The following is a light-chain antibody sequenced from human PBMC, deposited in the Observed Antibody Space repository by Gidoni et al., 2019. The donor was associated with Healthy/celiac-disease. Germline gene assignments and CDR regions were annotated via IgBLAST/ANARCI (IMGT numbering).Light chain of an antibody. J-gene: IGKJ1*01. V-gene: IGKV3-20*01. CDR1: QSVSSSY. CDR2: GAS. Sequence: EIVLTQSPGTLALSPGERSTLSCRASQSVSSSYLAWYQQKPGQAPRLLIYGASSRATGIPDRFSVIGSGTHFTLTISSLEPEDFAVYYCQQYGSSPWTFGQGTKVEIK. CDR3: QQYGSSPWT.